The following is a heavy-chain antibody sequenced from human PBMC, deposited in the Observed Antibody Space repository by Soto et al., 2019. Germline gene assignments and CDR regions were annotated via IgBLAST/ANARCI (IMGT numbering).Heavy chain of an antibody. D-gene: IGHD2-2*01. CDR2: ISSSSSYI. V-gene: IGHV3-21*01. J-gene: IGHJ4*02. CDR3: ARDGRYCSSTSCYVAY. CDR1: GFTFSSYS. Sequence: EVQLVESGGGLVKPGGSLRLSCAASGFTFSSYSMNWVRQAPGKGLEWVSSISSSSSYIYYADSVKGRFTISRDNAKNSLYLQMNSRRAEDTAVYYCARDGRYCSSTSCYVAYWGQGTLVTVSS.